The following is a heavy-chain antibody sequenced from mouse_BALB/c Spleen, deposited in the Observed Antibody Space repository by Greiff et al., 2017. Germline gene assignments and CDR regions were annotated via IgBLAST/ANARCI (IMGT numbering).Heavy chain of an antibody. CDR1: GFTFSSYA. D-gene: IGHD2-2*01. J-gene: IGHJ2*01. CDR2: ISSGGST. CDR3: ARDGGYDRYFDY. V-gene: IGHV5-6-5*01. Sequence: EVHLVESGGGLVKPGGSLKLSCAASGFTFSSYAMSWVRQTPEKRLEWVASISSGGSTYYPDSVKGRFTISRDNARNILYLQMSSLRSEDTAMYYCARDGGYDRYFDYWGQGTTLTVSS.